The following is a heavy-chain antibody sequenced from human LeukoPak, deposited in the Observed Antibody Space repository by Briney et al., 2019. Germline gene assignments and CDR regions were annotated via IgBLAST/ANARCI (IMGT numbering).Heavy chain of an antibody. J-gene: IGHJ4*02. V-gene: IGHV3-66*01. CDR2: VYMGGTT. CDR3: AKGRSGVSSAAINY. CDR1: GFTVSTNY. Sequence: GGSLRLSCAASGFTVSTNYMNWVRQAPGKGLEWVSVVYMGGTTYYADSVEGRFTISRDSTKNTIYLQMNNLRAEDTAVYSCAKGRSGVSSAAINYWGQGTLVTVSS. D-gene: IGHD2-2*01.